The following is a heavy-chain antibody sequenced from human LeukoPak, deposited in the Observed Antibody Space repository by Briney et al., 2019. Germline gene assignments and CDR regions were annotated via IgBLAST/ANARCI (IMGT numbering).Heavy chain of an antibody. V-gene: IGHV4-30-4*08. CDR1: GGSISSGDYY. Sequence: SETLSLTCTVSGGSISSGDYYWSWIRQPPGKGLEWIGYIYYSGSTSYNPSLKSRVTISVDTSKNQFSLKLSSVTAADTAVYYCARGQYQLLRENAFDIWGQGTMVTVSS. J-gene: IGHJ3*02. CDR2: IYYSGST. CDR3: ARGQYQLLRENAFDI. D-gene: IGHD2-2*01.